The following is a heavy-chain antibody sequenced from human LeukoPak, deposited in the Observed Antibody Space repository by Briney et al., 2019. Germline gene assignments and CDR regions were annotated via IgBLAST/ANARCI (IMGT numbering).Heavy chain of an antibody. V-gene: IGHV5-51*01. J-gene: IGHJ5*02. CDR2: IYPGDSDT. CDR1: GYSFTNYW. Sequence: GESLKISCKGSGYSFTNYWIAWVRQMPGKGLEWMGIIYPGDSDTRYNPSFQRQVTISADKSISTAYLQWSSLKTSDTAIYYCARYQADPYGDYLGSWFDPWGQGTLVTVSS. CDR3: ARYQADPYGDYLGSWFDP. D-gene: IGHD4-17*01.